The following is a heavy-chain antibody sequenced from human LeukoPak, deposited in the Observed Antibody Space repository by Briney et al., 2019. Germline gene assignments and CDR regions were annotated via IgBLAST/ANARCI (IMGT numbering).Heavy chain of an antibody. CDR3: ARRGTDLDYFDRSGYYPFDY. V-gene: IGHV7-4-1*02. CDR2: VNTNTANP. D-gene: IGHD3-22*01. CDR1: GYTLTELS. J-gene: IGHJ4*02. Sequence: ASVKVSCKVSGYTLTELSMHWVRQAPGQGLEWMGWVNTNTANPTYAQGFTGRFVFSLDTSVSTAYLQINSLKAEDTAVYFCARRGTDLDYFDRSGYYPFDYWGQGTLVTVSS.